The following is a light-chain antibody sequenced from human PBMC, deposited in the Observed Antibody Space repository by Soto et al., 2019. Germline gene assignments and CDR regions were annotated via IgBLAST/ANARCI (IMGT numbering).Light chain of an antibody. V-gene: IGKV2-28*01. CDR2: LGS. J-gene: IGKJ2*01. Sequence: DIVMTQSPLSLPVTPGEPASISCRSSQSLLHSNGYNYLDWYLQKPGQSPHLLIYLGSNRASGVPDRFSGSGSGTDFTLKISRVEAGDAGVYYCMQALQTPYTFGQGTKLEIK. CDR1: QSLLHSNGYNY. CDR3: MQALQTPYT.